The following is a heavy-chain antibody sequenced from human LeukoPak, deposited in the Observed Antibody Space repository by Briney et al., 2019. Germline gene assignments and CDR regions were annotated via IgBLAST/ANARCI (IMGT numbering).Heavy chain of an antibody. J-gene: IGHJ6*03. D-gene: IGHD6-6*01. CDR2: IKSKTDGGTT. V-gene: IGHV3-15*01. Sequence: KTGGSLRLSCAASGFTFSNARMSWVRQAPGKGLEWVGRIKSKTDGGTTDYAAPVKGRFTISRDDSKNTLYLQMNSLKTEDTAVYYCTTDPGGALAARRPSPYYYYMDVWGKGTTVTVSS. CDR1: GFTFSNAR. CDR3: TTDPGGALAARRPSPYYYYMDV.